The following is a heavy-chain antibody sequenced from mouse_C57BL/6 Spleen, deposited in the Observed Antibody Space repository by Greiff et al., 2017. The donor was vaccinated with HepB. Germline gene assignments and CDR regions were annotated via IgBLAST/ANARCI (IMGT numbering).Heavy chain of an antibody. Sequence: QVQLQQSGAELMKPGASVKLSCKATGYTFTGYWIEWVKQRPGHGLEWIGEILPGSGSTNYNEKFKGKATFTADTSSNTAYMQLSSLTTEDSAIYYCARRFYYYGSSSNYFDYWGQCTTLTVSS. CDR2: ILPGSGST. V-gene: IGHV1-9*01. CDR3: ARRFYYYGSSSNYFDY. D-gene: IGHD1-1*01. CDR1: GYTFTGYW. J-gene: IGHJ2*01.